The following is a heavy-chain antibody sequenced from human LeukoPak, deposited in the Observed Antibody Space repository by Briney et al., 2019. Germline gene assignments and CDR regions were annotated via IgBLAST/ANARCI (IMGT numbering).Heavy chain of an antibody. Sequence: GGSLRLSCAASGFTFDDYAMHWVRQAPGKGLEWVSGISWNSGNIGYADSVKGRFTISRDNAKNSLYLQMNSLRAEDTALYYCASAGLTYGSGSYFVYWGQGTLVTVSS. V-gene: IGHV3-9*01. D-gene: IGHD3-10*01. CDR3: ASAGLTYGSGSYFVY. CDR1: GFTFDDYA. CDR2: ISWNSGNI. J-gene: IGHJ4*02.